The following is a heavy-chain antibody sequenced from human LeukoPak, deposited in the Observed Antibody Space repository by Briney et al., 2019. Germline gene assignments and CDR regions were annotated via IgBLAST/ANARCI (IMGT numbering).Heavy chain of an antibody. Sequence: GGSLRLSCAASGFTFSSYGIHWVRQAPGKGLEWVAVISYDGSNKCYADSVKGRFTISRDNSKNTLDLQINSLRDEDTAVYYCAKDVRWQLLPYYYFDYWDQGTLVTVSS. J-gene: IGHJ4*02. CDR1: GFTFSSYG. V-gene: IGHV3-30*18. D-gene: IGHD2-15*01. CDR2: ISYDGSNK. CDR3: AKDVRWQLLPYYYFDY.